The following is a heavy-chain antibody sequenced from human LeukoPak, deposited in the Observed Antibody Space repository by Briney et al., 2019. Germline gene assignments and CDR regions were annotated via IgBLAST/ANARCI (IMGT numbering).Heavy chain of an antibody. Sequence: GGSLRLSCAASGFTVSSNYMSWVRQAPGKGLEWVSVIYSGGSTYYADSVKGRFTISRDNSKNTLYLQTNSLRAEDTAVYYCARELHYDFWSGYGGGYFDYWGQGTLVTVSS. V-gene: IGHV3-53*01. D-gene: IGHD3-3*01. J-gene: IGHJ4*02. CDR2: IYSGGST. CDR3: ARELHYDFWSGYGGGYFDY. CDR1: GFTVSSNY.